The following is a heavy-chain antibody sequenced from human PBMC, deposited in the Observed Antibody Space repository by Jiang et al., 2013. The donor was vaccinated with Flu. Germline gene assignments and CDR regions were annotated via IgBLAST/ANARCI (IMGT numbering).Heavy chain of an antibody. CDR3: ARSPGYYFDY. V-gene: IGHV4-59*01. CDR1: GGSISNYY. D-gene: IGHD1-14*01. CDR2: IYSSGST. J-gene: IGHJ4*02. Sequence: GPGLVKPSETLSLTCTVSGGSISNYYWSWIRQPPGKGLEWIGYIYSSGSTVYNPSLNSRVTISVDTSKNQVSLKLSSVTAADTAVYYCARSPGYYFDYWGQGNLVTVSS.